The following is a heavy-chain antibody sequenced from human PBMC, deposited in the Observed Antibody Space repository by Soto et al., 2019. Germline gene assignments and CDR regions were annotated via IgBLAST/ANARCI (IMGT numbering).Heavy chain of an antibody. CDR3: AKGFIAVAGSQQLPARDGLDV. Sequence: EVQLLESGGGLVHPGGSLRLSCAASGFTFSSYAMAWVRQAPGKGLEWVSSISGTGYITYYADSVKGRFTISRDNSENTVFLQENSLSAEDTAVYYCAKGFIAVAGSQQLPARDGLDVWGQGTTVTVSS. CDR1: GFTFSSYA. J-gene: IGHJ6*02. CDR2: ISGTGYIT. V-gene: IGHV3-23*01. D-gene: IGHD6-19*01.